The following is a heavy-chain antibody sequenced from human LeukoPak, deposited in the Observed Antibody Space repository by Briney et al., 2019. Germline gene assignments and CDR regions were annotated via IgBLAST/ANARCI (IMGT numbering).Heavy chain of an antibody. Sequence: GGSLRLSCAASGFTVSSNYMSWVRQAPGKGLEWVSVIYSGGSTYYAESVKGRFTISRDNSKNTLYLQMNSLRAEDTAVYYCARGTDYGAKIDYWGQGTLVTVSS. J-gene: IGHJ4*02. CDR1: GFTVSSNY. D-gene: IGHD4-17*01. V-gene: IGHV3-53*01. CDR3: ARGTDYGAKIDY. CDR2: IYSGGST.